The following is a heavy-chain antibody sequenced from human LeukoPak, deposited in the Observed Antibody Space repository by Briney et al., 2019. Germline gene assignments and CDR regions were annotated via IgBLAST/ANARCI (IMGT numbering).Heavy chain of an antibody. J-gene: IGHJ5*02. CDR3: AKDWRGFDP. CDR2: ISYDGSNK. V-gene: IGHV3-30*18. Sequence: GGSLRLSCAASGFTFSSYGMHWVRQAPGKGLEWVAVISYDGSNKYYADSVKDRFTISRDNSKNTLYLQMNSLRAEDTAVYYCAKDWRGFDPWGQGTLVTVSS. CDR1: GFTFSSYG. D-gene: IGHD3-3*01.